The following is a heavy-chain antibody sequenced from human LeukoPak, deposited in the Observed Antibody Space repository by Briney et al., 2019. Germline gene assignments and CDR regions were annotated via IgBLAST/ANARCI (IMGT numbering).Heavy chain of an antibody. D-gene: IGHD3-10*01. J-gene: IGHJ4*02. Sequence: ASVKVSCKASGYTFTSYDINWVRQATGQGLEWMGWMNPNSGNTGYAQKFQGRVTMTRNTSISTAYMELSSLRSEDTAVYYCARDEFSEGYYYGSWSSFDYWGQGTLVTVSS. V-gene: IGHV1-8*01. CDR1: GYTFTSYD. CDR2: MNPNSGNT. CDR3: ARDEFSEGYYYGSWSSFDY.